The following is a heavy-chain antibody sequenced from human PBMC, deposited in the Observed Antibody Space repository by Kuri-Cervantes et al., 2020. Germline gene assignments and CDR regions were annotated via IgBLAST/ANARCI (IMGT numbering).Heavy chain of an antibody. V-gene: IGHV1-18*01. J-gene: IGHJ4*02. CDR1: GGTFSSYA. D-gene: IGHD1-1*01. CDR2: ISAYNGNT. CDR3: ARDSASWNLLPQDH. Sequence: ASVKVSCKASGGTFSSYAISWVRQAPGQGLEWMGWISAYNGNTNYAQKLQGRVTMTTDTSTSTAYMELRSLGSDDTALYFCARDSASWNLLPQDHWGQGTRVTVSS.